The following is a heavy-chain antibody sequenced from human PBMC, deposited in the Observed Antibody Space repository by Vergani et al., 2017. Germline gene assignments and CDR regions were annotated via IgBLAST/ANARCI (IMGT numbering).Heavy chain of an antibody. Sequence: QLPLQESGPGLVKPSETLSLTCTVSGGSITYGAFYWGWLRQSPGKGLEWIGSIYTSEATNYNPSLRSRAIMSVDASKKQFSLKLTSVTAADTAVYYCARDGGEYDKDALDVWGQGTKVTVTS. D-gene: IGHD2-21*01. CDR2: IYTSEAT. CDR1: GGSITYGAFY. V-gene: IGHV4-39*07. J-gene: IGHJ3*01. CDR3: ARDGGEYDKDALDV.